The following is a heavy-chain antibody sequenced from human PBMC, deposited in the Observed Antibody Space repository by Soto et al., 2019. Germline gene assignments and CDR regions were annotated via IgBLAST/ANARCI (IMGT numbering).Heavy chain of an antibody. V-gene: IGHV1-69*06. Sequence: QVQLVQSGAEVKKPGSSVKVSCKASGGTFSSYAISWVRQAPGQGLEWIGGIIAIFGTANYAQKVQGRVTITTDKSKSTAYRELSSLRSEDTTVYYCAREWRDGYNVWYYYCGMDVWGQGTTVTVSS. CDR3: AREWRDGYNVWYYYCGMDV. J-gene: IGHJ6*02. CDR2: IIAIFGTA. D-gene: IGHD5-12*01. CDR1: GGTFSSYA.